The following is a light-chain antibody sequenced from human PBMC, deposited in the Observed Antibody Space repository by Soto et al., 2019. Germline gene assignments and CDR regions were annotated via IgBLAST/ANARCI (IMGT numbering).Light chain of an antibody. J-gene: IGKJ1*01. CDR3: QQYGSSPYT. CDR1: QSVSSN. Sequence: EIVMTQSPATLSVSPGERATFSCRASQSVSSNLAWYQQKPGQAPRLLIYGASTRATGIPARFSGSGSGTEFTLTISSLQSEDFAVYYCQQYGSSPYTFGQGTKVDI. V-gene: IGKV3-15*01. CDR2: GAS.